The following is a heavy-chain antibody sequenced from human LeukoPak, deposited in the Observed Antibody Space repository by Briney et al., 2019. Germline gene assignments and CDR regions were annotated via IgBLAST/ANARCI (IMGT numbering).Heavy chain of an antibody. CDR1: GGSISSGGYY. CDR2: IYHSGST. V-gene: IGHV4-30-2*01. Sequence: PSETLSLTCTVSGGSISSGGYYWSWIRQPPGKGLEWIGYIYHSGSTYYNPSLKSRVTISVDRSKNQFSLKLSSVTAADTAVYYCARSYALGYSGYETATGYFDLWGRDTLVTVSS. D-gene: IGHD5-12*01. CDR3: ARSYALGYSGYETATGYFDL. J-gene: IGHJ2*01.